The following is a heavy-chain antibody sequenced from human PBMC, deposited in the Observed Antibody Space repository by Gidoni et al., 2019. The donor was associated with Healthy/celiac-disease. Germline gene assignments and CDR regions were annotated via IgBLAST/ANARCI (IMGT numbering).Heavy chain of an antibody. V-gene: IGHV3-30-3*01. J-gene: IGHJ6*02. D-gene: IGHD6-19*01. CDR2: IAYDGSNK. Sequence: QVQLVESGGGVVQPGRSLRLSCAASGFPFSSYAMHWVRQAPGKGLEWVAVIAYDGSNKYYADSVKGRFTISRDNSKNTLYLQMNSLRAEDTAVYYCAREGYSSGWYSSDYYYYGMDVWGQGTTVTVSS. CDR3: AREGYSSGWYSSDYYYYGMDV. CDR1: GFPFSSYA.